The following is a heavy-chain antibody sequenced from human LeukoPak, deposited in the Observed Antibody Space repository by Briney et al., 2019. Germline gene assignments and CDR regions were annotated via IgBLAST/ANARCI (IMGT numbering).Heavy chain of an antibody. Sequence: PSETLSLTCTVSGGSISSYYWSWIRQPPGKGLEWIGYIYYSGSTNYNPSLKSRVTISVDTSKNQFSLKLSSVTAADTAVYYCARGRRYCSSTSCSTNWFDPWGQGTLVTVSS. V-gene: IGHV4-59*12. CDR3: ARGRRYCSSTSCSTNWFDP. CDR1: GGSISSYY. D-gene: IGHD2-2*01. J-gene: IGHJ5*02. CDR2: IYYSGST.